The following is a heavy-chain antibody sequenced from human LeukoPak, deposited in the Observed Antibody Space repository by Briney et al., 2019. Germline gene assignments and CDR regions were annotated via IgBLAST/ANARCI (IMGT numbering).Heavy chain of an antibody. D-gene: IGHD5-24*01. J-gene: IGHJ4*02. V-gene: IGHV3-30*02. CDR2: TRYDESRT. Sequence: GGSLRLSCAASGFIFSNYGMHWVRQAPGKGLEWLAFTRYDESRTYYADSVKGRFSISRDNSKNTLYLQMNNLRPEDTAVYFCAKDMRDGYNPGDYWGQGTLVTVSS. CDR3: AKDMRDGYNPGDY. CDR1: GFIFSNYG.